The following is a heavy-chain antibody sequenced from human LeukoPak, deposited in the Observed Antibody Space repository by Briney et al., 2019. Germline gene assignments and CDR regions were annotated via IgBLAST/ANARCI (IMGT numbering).Heavy chain of an antibody. V-gene: IGHV4-59*12. CDR2: IYYSGST. CDR1: GGSISSYY. CDR3: ARDLISGITIFGVAPNWFDP. J-gene: IGHJ5*02. Sequence: SETLSLTCTVSGGSISSYYWSWIRQPPGKGLEWIGYIYYSGSTNYNPSLKSRVTISVDTSKNQFSLKLSSVTAADTAVYYCARDLISGITIFGVAPNWFDPWGQGTLVTVSS. D-gene: IGHD3-3*01.